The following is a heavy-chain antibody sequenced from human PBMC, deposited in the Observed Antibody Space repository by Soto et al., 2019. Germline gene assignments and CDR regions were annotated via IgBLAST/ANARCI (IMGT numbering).Heavy chain of an antibody. J-gene: IGHJ5*01. V-gene: IGHV1-8*01. CDR1: GYAFTTYE. CDR3: ARGDPFTSSWYWFDS. CDR2: MNTNNGNT. Sequence: GASVKVSCKASGYAFTTYEINWVRQAPGQGLEWMGWMNTNNGNTGYAQKFQGRVTMTRNTSISTAYMELSSLTSDDTAVYYCARGDPFTSSWYWFDSWGQRTPVTVSS. D-gene: IGHD6-13*01.